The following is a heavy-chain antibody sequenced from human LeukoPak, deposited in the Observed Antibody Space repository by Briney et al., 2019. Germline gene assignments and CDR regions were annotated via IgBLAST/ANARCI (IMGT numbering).Heavy chain of an antibody. CDR1: GGSFSGYY. CDR3: AGRPAAGLIDY. D-gene: IGHD6-13*01. CDR2: INHSGST. V-gene: IGHV4-34*01. J-gene: IGHJ4*02. Sequence: SETLSLTCAVYGGSFSGYYWSWIRQPPGKGLEWIGEINHSGSTNYNPSLKSRVTMSVDTSKNQFSLKLSSVTAADTAVYYCAGRPAAGLIDYWGQGTLVTVSS.